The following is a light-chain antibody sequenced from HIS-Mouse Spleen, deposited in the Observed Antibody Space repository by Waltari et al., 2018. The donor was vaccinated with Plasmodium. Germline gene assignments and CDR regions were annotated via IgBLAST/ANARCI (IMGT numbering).Light chain of an antibody. CDR2: EGS. Sequence: QSALTPPASVSGSPGQSITISCTGTTRDVGSYNLFSWYQQHPRKAPKLMIEEGSKRPSGVSNRLSGSKSGNTASLTISGLQAEDEADYYCCSYAGSSTFVVFGGGTKLTVL. CDR1: TRDVGSYNL. V-gene: IGLV2-23*03. J-gene: IGLJ2*01. CDR3: CSYAGSSTFVV.